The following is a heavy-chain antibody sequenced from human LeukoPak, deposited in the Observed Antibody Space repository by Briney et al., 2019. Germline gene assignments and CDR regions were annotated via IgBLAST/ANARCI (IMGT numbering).Heavy chain of an antibody. CDR3: VRDGGSGWTDFDY. D-gene: IGHD6-19*01. CDR2: IYYSGST. V-gene: IGHV4-59*01. J-gene: IGHJ4*02. Sequence: SETLSLTCTVSGGSISSYYWSWIRQPSGKGLEWIWYIYYSGSTNYNPSLKSRVTISVDTSKNQFSLKPSSVTAADTAVYYCVRDGGSGWTDFDYWGQGTLVTVSS. CDR1: GGSISSYY.